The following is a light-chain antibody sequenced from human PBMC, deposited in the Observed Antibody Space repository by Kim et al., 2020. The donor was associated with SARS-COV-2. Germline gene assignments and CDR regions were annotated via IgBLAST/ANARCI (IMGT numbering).Light chain of an antibody. CDR2: QDS. V-gene: IGLV3-1*01. CDR1: KLGDKY. J-gene: IGLJ2*01. Sequence: VSPGQTASITCSGDKLGDKYACWYQQKPGQSPVLVIYQDSKRPSGIPERFSGSNSGNTATLTISGTQAMDEADYYCQAWDSNTEVFGGGTQLTVL. CDR3: QAWDSNTEV.